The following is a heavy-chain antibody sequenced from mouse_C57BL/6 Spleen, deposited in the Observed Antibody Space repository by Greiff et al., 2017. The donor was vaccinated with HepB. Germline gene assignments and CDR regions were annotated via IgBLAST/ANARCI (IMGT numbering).Heavy chain of an antibody. J-gene: IGHJ2*01. V-gene: IGHV1-22*01. Sequence: EVKLQESGPELVKPGASVKMSCKASGYTFTDYNMHWVKQSHGKSLEWIGYINPNNGGTSYNQKFKGKATLTVNKSSSTAYMELRSLTSEDSAVYYCARRNYGSRGGYFDYWGQGTTLTVSS. CDR1: GYTFTDYN. CDR2: INPNNGGT. CDR3: ARRNYGSRGGYFDY. D-gene: IGHD1-1*01.